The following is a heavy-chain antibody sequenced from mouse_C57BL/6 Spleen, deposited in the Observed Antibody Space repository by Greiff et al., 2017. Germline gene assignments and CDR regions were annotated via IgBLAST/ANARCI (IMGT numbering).Heavy chain of an antibody. V-gene: IGHV1-22*01. Sequence: VQLQQSGPELVKPGASVKMSCKASGYTFTDYNMHWVKQSHGKSLEWIGYINPNNGGTSYNQQFKGKATLTVNKSSSTAYMELRSLTSEDSAVYYCARGGSTGRAWFAYWGQGTLVTVSA. J-gene: IGHJ3*01. CDR1: GYTFTDYN. CDR2: INPNNGGT. D-gene: IGHD4-1*01. CDR3: ARGGSTGRAWFAY.